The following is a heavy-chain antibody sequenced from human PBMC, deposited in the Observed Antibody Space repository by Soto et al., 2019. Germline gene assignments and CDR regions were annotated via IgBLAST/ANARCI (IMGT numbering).Heavy chain of an antibody. CDR3: ARSLRYFDWLKLNWLDP. D-gene: IGHD3-9*01. Sequence: SETLSLTCAVYGGSFSVYYWSWIRQPPGEGLEGIGEINHSGSTNYNPSLKSRVTISVDTPNNQFSLKLSSVTAADTAVYYCARSLRYFDWLKLNWLDPWGQGTLVTVS. CDR2: INHSGST. CDR1: GGSFSVYY. J-gene: IGHJ5*02. V-gene: IGHV4-34*01.